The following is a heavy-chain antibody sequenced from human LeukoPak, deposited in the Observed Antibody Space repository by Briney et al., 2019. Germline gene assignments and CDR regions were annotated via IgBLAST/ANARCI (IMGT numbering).Heavy chain of an antibody. V-gene: IGHV3-48*02. CDR1: GFSFSSYS. D-gene: IGHD1-1*01. CDR2: IRSNSEVK. J-gene: IGHJ6*02. Sequence: GGSLRLSCEASGFSFSSYSMKWVRQTPGKGLEWISYIRSNSEVKFYADSVKGRFTISRDDGKSSLYLRMNSLRDEDTAVYYCARGRQLTARSALDVWGRGTTVVVSS. CDR3: ARGRQLTARSALDV.